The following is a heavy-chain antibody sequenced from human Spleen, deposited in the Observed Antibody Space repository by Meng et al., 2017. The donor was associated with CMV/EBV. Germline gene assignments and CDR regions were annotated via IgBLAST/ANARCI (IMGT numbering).Heavy chain of an antibody. V-gene: IGHV3-30*04. Sequence: GESLKISCTASGFTFSTCAMHWVRQAPGKGLEWVAVISYDGSNKYYADSVKGRFTISRDNAKNTLFLEMNSLRVDDTAVYYCTGKGFDYWGQGTLVTVSS. D-gene: IGHD1-14*01. CDR2: ISYDGSNK. CDR1: GFTFSTCA. CDR3: TGKGFDY. J-gene: IGHJ4*02.